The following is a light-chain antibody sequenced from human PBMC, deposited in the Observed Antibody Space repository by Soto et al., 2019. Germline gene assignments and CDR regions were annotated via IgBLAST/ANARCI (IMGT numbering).Light chain of an antibody. CDR3: TSYTDDRSYV. CDR1: RSDIGGYNY. CDR2: DAY. Sequence: QSALTQPASVSGSPGQSITISCIGNRSDIGGYNYVSWHQQHPGKAPKLMIYDAYERPLGVSNRFSGSKSGNTASLTISGLQNEDEADYYCTSYTDDRSYVFGSGIKLTVL. J-gene: IGLJ1*01. V-gene: IGLV2-14*03.